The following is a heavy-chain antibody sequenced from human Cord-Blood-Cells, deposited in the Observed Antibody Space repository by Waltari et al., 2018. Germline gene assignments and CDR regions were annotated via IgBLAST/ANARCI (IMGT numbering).Heavy chain of an antibody. CDR1: GFTVSSNY. Sequence: EVQLVESGGGLIQPGGSLRLSCAASGFTVSSNYMSWVCQGPGTGIEWGSVSYSGGSTYYTDSVKGRFTISRDNSKNTLYLQRNSLRAEDTAVYYCARTEHSGWYYFDYWGQGTLVTVSS. J-gene: IGHJ4*02. CDR3: ARTEHSGWYYFDY. D-gene: IGHD6-19*01. CDR2: SYSGGST. V-gene: IGHV3-53*01.